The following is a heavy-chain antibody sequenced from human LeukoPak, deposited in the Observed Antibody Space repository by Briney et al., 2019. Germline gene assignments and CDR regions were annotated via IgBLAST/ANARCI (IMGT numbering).Heavy chain of an antibody. Sequence: GGSLRLSCAASGFTFDDYAMHWVRQAPGKGLEWVSGISWNSGSIGYADSVKGRFTISRDNAKNSLYLQMNSLRAEDTALYYCAKDIGAVRGVTYYYYGMDVWGQGTTVTVSS. CDR3: AKDIGAVRGVTYYYYGMDV. V-gene: IGHV3-9*01. CDR1: GFTFDDYA. D-gene: IGHD3-10*01. J-gene: IGHJ6*02. CDR2: ISWNSGSI.